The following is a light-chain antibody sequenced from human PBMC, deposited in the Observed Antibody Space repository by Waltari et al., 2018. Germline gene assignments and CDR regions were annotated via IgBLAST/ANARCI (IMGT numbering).Light chain of an antibody. CDR1: QGVSTY. Sequence: IQLTQSPSSLSASVGDTITITCRASQGVSTYLAWLQQKPGRAPKVLIFEASTLQSGVPSSFSGRGSGTDFTLTISSLQPEDFATYYCQQFHDYPWTFGQGPRLKSN. CDR2: EAS. V-gene: IGKV1-9*01. CDR3: QQFHDYPWT. J-gene: IGKJ1*01.